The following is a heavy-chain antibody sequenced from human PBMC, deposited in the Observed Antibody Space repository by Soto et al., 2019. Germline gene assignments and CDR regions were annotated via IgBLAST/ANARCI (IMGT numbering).Heavy chain of an antibody. Sequence: QVQLVESGGGVVQPGSSLRLSCAASGFSFSHYGMEWVRQAPGKGLEWVAVISFDGSITSYADAVKGRFTISRDNYKGTLSLHMDSLRPEDTATYYCAKDDSEYSNYWTSFVYWGQGALVTVSS. V-gene: IGHV3-30*18. CDR3: AKDDSEYSNYWTSFVY. J-gene: IGHJ4*02. CDR2: ISFDGSIT. CDR1: GFSFSHYG. D-gene: IGHD4-4*01.